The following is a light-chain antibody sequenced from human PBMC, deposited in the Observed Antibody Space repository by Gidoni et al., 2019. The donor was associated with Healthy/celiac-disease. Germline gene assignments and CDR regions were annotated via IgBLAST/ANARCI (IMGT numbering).Light chain of an antibody. CDR1: QTISSSH. CDR2: GSS. Sequence: EIVLTQSPGTLSLSPGERATLSCRASQTISSSHLAWYQQKPDQAPRLLIYGSSSRATGIPDRFSGSGSGTDFTLTISRLEPEDFTVYYCQQYGSSPYTFGQGTKLEIK. J-gene: IGKJ2*01. V-gene: IGKV3-20*01. CDR3: QQYGSSPYT.